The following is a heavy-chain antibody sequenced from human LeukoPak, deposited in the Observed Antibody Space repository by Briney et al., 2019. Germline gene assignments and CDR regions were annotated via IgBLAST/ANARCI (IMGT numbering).Heavy chain of an antibody. V-gene: IGHV3-30-3*01. CDR3: ARGLGGYSYGNWFDP. CDR1: GFTFSSYA. CDR2: MSYDGSNK. J-gene: IGHJ5*02. Sequence: GGSLRLSCAASGFTFSSYAMHWVRQAPGKGLEWVAVMSYDGSNKYYADSVKGRFTISRDNSKNTLYLQMNSLRAEDTAVYYCARGLGGYSYGNWFDPWGQGTLVTVSS. D-gene: IGHD5-18*01.